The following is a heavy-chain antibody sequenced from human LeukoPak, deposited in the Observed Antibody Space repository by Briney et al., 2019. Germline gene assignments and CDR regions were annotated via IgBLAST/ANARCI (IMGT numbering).Heavy chain of an antibody. D-gene: IGHD3-3*01. CDR3: ASSYYDFWSGYYPPDY. CDR1: GGSFSGYY. V-gene: IGHV4-34*01. Sequence: SETLSLTCAVYGGSFSGYYWSWIRQPPGKGLEWIGEINHSGSTNYNLSLKSRVTISVDTSKNQFSLKLSSVTAADTAVYYCASSYYDFWSGYYPPDYWGQGTLVTVSS. CDR2: INHSGST. J-gene: IGHJ4*02.